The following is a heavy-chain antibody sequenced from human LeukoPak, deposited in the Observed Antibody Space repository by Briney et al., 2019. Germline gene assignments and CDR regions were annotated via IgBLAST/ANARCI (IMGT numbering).Heavy chain of an antibody. CDR2: IYYSGST. J-gene: IGHJ4*02. D-gene: IGHD6-13*01. V-gene: IGHV4-59*08. Sequence: PSETLSLTCTVSGGSISSYYWSWIRQPPGKGLEWIGYIYYSGSTNYNPSLKSRVTISVDTSKNQFSLKLGSVTAADTAVYYCARLPRIAAEPFDYWGQGTLVTVSS. CDR1: GGSISSYY. CDR3: ARLPRIAAEPFDY.